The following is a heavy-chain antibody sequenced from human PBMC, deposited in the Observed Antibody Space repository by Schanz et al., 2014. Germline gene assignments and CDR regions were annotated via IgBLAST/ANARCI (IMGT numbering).Heavy chain of an antibody. CDR3: VKDLQRELLRDDHYYGMDV. V-gene: IGHV3-33*06. Sequence: VQLVESGGDLVQPGGSLKLSCVASGFTLSGSAVHWVRQAPGKGLEWVAVIWYDGSNKDYADSVKGRFTISRDNSKNTMYLQMNSLRAEDTAVYYCVKDLQRELLRDDHYYGMDVWGQGTTVTVSS. J-gene: IGHJ6*02. CDR1: GFTLSGSA. D-gene: IGHD1-26*01. CDR2: IWYDGSNK.